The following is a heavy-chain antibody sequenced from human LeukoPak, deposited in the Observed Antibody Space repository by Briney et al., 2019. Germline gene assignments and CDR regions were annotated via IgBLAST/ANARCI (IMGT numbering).Heavy chain of an antibody. CDR3: ARGWGTLEVWYFDY. D-gene: IGHD1-1*01. Sequence: PSETLSLTCTVSGGSIRSGGYYWNWIRQEPGKGLEWIGYIYYRGNTYYNPSLKGRVTISAVTSKNQFSLKLSSVTAADTAVYYCARGWGTLEVWYFDYWGQGTLVTVSS. CDR2: IYYRGNT. CDR1: GGSIRSGGYY. V-gene: IGHV4-31*02. J-gene: IGHJ4*02.